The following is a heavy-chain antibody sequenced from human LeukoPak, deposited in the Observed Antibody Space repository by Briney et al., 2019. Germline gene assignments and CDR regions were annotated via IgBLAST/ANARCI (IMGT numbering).Heavy chain of an antibody. D-gene: IGHD3-3*01. CDR2: IYYSGST. V-gene: IGHV4-59*11. CDR1: GGSISSHY. CDR3: ARDQTYYDFWSGYYTDNWFDP. J-gene: IGHJ5*02. Sequence: SETLPLTCTVSGGSISSHYWSWIRQPPGKGLEWSGYIYYSGSTNYNPSLKSRVTISVDTSKNQFSLKLSSVTAADTAVYYCARDQTYYDFWSGYYTDNWFDPWGQGTLVTVSS.